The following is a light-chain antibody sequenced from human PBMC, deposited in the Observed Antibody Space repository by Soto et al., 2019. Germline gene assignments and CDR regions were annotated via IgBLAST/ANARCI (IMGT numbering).Light chain of an antibody. CDR2: DAS. CDR1: QSISSV. CDR3: HHYNSYSWT. Sequence: DIQITQSPSTLSASVGDRVTITCRASQSISSVLAWYQQKPGKAPKLLIYDASSLVSGVPSRFSSSGSGTEFTPTISSLQPDDFVTYYCHHYNSYSWTFGQGTKVDIK. V-gene: IGKV1-5*01. J-gene: IGKJ1*01.